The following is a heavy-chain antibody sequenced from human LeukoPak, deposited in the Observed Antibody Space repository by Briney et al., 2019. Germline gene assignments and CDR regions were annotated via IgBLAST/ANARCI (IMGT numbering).Heavy chain of an antibody. J-gene: IGHJ6*02. D-gene: IGHD2-15*01. CDR3: AGDSVDPYYYYGMDV. CDR2: ISSSSSYI. Sequence: GGSLRLSCAASGFTFSSYSMNWVRQAPGKGLEWVSPISSSSSYIYYADSVKGRFTISRDNAKNSLYLQMNSLRAEDTAVYYCAGDSVDPYYYYGMDVWGQGTTVTVSS. CDR1: GFTFSSYS. V-gene: IGHV3-21*01.